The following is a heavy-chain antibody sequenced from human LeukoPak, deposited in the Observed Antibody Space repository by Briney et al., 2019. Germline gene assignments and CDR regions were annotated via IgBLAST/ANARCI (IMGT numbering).Heavy chain of an antibody. CDR1: GDSVSSNSAA. Sequence: SQTLSLTCAISGDSVSSNSAAWNWIRQSPSRGLEWLGRTYYRSKWYNDYPVFMKSRITINPDTSKNQFSLQLKSVTSEDTAVYYCVRDSGYGLDAFDIWGQGTKVTVSS. J-gene: IGHJ3*02. D-gene: IGHD5-12*01. CDR3: VRDSGYGLDAFDI. V-gene: IGHV6-1*01. CDR2: TYYRSKWYN.